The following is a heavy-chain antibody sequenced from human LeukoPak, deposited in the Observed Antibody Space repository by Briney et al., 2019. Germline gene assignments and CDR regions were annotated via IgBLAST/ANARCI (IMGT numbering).Heavy chain of an antibody. CDR3: ARDERLGYCSSTSCYQYFQH. CDR2: INHSGST. Sequence: SETLSLTCAVYGGSFSGYYWSWIRQPPGKGLEWIGEINHSGSTNYNPSLKSRVTMPVDTSKNQFSLKLSSVTAADTAVYYCARDERLGYCSSTSCYQYFQHWGQGTLVTVSS. V-gene: IGHV4-34*01. J-gene: IGHJ1*01. D-gene: IGHD2-2*01. CDR1: GGSFSGYY.